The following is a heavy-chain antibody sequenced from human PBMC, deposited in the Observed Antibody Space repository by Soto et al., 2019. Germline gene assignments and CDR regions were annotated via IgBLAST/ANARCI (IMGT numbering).Heavy chain of an antibody. Sequence: QVQLVQSGAEVKKPGSSVKVSCKASGGTFSKYPISWVRQAPGQGLEWMGGIIPIFGTVNYAQKFQGRVTITADESTNTAYMELSSLRSEDTAVYYCARGNHRWLQLWYFDLWGRGTLVTVSS. CDR2: IIPIFGTV. J-gene: IGHJ2*01. V-gene: IGHV1-69*12. D-gene: IGHD5-12*01. CDR3: ARGNHRWLQLWYFDL. CDR1: GGTFSKYP.